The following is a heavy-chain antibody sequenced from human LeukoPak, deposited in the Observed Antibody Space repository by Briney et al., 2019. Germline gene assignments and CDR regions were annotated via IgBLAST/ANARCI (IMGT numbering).Heavy chain of an antibody. CDR1: GFTFSSYA. D-gene: IGHD3-3*01. J-gene: IGHJ6*03. CDR3: AKGILRFYYYYMDV. Sequence: PGGSLRLSCAASGFTFSSYAMSWVRQAPGKGLEWVSAISGSGGSTYYADSVKGRFTISRDNSKNTLYLQMNSLRAEDTAVYYCAKGILRFYYYYMDVWGKGTTVTVSS. CDR2: ISGSGGST. V-gene: IGHV3-23*01.